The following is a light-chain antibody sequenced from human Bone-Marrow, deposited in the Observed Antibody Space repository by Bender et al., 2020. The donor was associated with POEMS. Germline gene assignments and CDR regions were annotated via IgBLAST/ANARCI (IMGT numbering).Light chain of an antibody. J-gene: IGLJ1*01. Sequence: QSALTQPASVSGFPGQSITISCSGTSSDVGSYNLVSWYQQHPGKAPKLIIYEGRKRPSGVSNRFSGSKSDNTASLTISGLQAEDEADYYCSSFTTSDSYVFGAGTKVTVL. CDR1: SSDVGSYNL. CDR2: EGR. CDR3: SSFTTSDSYV. V-gene: IGLV2-23*01.